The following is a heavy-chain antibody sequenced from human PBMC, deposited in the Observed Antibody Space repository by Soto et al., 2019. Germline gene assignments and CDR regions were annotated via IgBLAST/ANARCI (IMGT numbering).Heavy chain of an antibody. CDR1: GYTFTGYY. V-gene: IGHV1-2*02. Sequence: ASVKVSCKASGYTFTGYYMHWVRQAPGQGLEWMGWINPNSGGTNYAQKFQGRVTMTRDTSISTAYMELSRLRSDDTAVYYCARGPRIAAAGTGEEDYWGQGTLVTVSS. J-gene: IGHJ4*02. D-gene: IGHD6-13*01. CDR2: INPNSGGT. CDR3: ARGPRIAAAGTGEEDY.